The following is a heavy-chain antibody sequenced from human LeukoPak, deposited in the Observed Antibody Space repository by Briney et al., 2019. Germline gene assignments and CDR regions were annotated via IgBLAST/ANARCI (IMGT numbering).Heavy chain of an antibody. J-gene: IGHJ4*02. CDR2: ISAYNGNT. CDR1: GYTFTSYG. CDR3: ARDLHSGASLWFGESPYYFDY. D-gene: IGHD3-10*01. V-gene: IGHV1-18*01. Sequence: ASVKVSCKASGYTFTSYGISWVRQAPGQGLEWMGWISAYNGNTNYAQKLQGRVTMTTDTSTSTAYMELRSLRSDDTAVYYCARDLHSGASLWFGESPYYFDYWGQGTLVTVSS.